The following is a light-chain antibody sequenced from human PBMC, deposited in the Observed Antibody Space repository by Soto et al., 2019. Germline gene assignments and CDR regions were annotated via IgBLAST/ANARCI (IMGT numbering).Light chain of an antibody. Sequence: DIQLTQSPAFLSASVGDRVTITCRASQGISNNLAWYQQKPGQAPELLIYTASTLQSGVPSRFSGSASGTEFTLTISSLQPEDFASYCCQQLKTFPFTFGPGTKVDI. CDR2: TAS. CDR1: QGISNN. V-gene: IGKV1-9*01. J-gene: IGKJ3*01. CDR3: QQLKTFPFT.